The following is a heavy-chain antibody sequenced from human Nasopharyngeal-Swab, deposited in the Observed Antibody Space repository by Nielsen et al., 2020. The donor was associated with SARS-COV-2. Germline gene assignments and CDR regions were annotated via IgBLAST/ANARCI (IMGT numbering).Heavy chain of an antibody. CDR1: GGTFSSYA. D-gene: IGHD4-17*01. V-gene: IGHV1-69*13. J-gene: IGHJ6*02. CDR3: ARDGTTSQTSYYYYGMDV. CDR2: IIPIFGTA. Sequence: SVQVSCKASGGTFSSYAISWVRQAPGQGLEWMGGIIPIFGTANYAQKFQGRVTITADESTSTAYMELSSLRSEDTAVYYCARDGTTSQTSYYYYGMDVWGQGTTFTVSS.